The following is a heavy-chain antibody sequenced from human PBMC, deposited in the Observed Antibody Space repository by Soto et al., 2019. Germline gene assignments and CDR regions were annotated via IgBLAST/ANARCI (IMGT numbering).Heavy chain of an antibody. V-gene: IGHV3-23*01. CDR1: GFTFSSYA. CDR3: AKDLSPDIPIGYCSGGSCYSPGPFDY. J-gene: IGHJ4*02. Sequence: GGSLRLSCAASGFTFSSYAMSWVRQAPGKGLEWVSAISGSGGSTYYADSVKGRFTISRDNSKNTLYLQMNSLRAEDTAVYYCAKDLSPDIPIGYCSGGSCYSPGPFDYWGQGTLVTVSS. CDR2: ISGSGGST. D-gene: IGHD2-15*01.